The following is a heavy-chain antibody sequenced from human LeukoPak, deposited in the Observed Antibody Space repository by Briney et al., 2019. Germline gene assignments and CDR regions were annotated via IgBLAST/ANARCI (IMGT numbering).Heavy chain of an antibody. CDR1: GYTFTDYA. D-gene: IGHD3-9*01. J-gene: IGHJ4*02. V-gene: IGHV1-2*06. Sequence: ASVKVSCKASGYTFTDYAIHWVRQAPGQGLEWMGRIDPNSGGTHYPQKFQGRVTVTRDTSVTPSYMDLSRLTSDDTAIYFCTRDLTASGPIGIWGQGTLVTVSA. CDR2: IDPNSGGT. CDR3: TRDLTASGPIGI.